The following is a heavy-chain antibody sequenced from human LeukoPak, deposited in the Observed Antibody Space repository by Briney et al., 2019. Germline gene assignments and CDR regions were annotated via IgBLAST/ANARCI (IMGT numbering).Heavy chain of an antibody. J-gene: IGHJ4*02. V-gene: IGHV3-15*01. CDR2: IKSKASGGAT. Sequence: PGGSLRLSCAASGFTFSSYAMSWVRQAPGKGLEWVGRIKSKASGGATQYAAFVNGRLIISRDDSKNTLYLQLNSLKTEDTAVYYCTTGNDGCWGPGTLVTVSS. CDR3: TTGNDGC. D-gene: IGHD1-1*01. CDR1: GFTFSSYA.